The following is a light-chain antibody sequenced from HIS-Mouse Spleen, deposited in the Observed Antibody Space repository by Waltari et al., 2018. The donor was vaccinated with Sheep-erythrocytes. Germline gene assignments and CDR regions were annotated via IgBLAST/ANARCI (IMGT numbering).Light chain of an antibody. CDR2: EVS. CDR3: SSYTSSSTPVV. CDR1: SSDVGGYNY. J-gene: IGLJ2*01. Sequence: QSALTQPASVSGSPGQSITISCTGTSSDVGGYNYVYWYQQHPGKAPKLMIYEVSNRPSGVSNRFSGSKSGNTASLTISVLQAEDEADYYCSSYTSSSTPVVFGGGTKLTVL. V-gene: IGLV2-14*01.